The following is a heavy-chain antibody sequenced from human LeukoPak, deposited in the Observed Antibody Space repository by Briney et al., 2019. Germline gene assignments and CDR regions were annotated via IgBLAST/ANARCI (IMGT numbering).Heavy chain of an antibody. Sequence: GGSLRLSCAASGFSFSSYGMHWVRQAPGKGLEWVAFIRFDGSVKYYADSVKGRFTISRDTSKNTLILQLNSLRAEDTAVYYCTKDSTYHYDSSAYYLFDYWGQGTLVTVSS. CDR3: TKDSTYHYDSSAYYLFDY. J-gene: IGHJ4*02. CDR2: IRFDGSVK. D-gene: IGHD3-22*01. V-gene: IGHV3-30*02. CDR1: GFSFSSYG.